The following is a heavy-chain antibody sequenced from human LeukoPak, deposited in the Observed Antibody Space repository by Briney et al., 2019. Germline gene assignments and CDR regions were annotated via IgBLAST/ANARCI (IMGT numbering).Heavy chain of an antibody. D-gene: IGHD3-10*01. V-gene: IGHV4-39*07. CDR3: ARETTMVRGSYYYYYYYMDV. J-gene: IGHJ6*03. Sequence: SETLSLTCTVSGGSISSSSYYWGWIRQPPGKGLEWIGSIYYSGSTNYNPSLKSRVTISVDTSKNQFSLKLSSVTAADTAVYYCARETTMVRGSYYYYYYYMDVWGKGTTVTISS. CDR2: IYYSGST. CDR1: GGSISSSSYY.